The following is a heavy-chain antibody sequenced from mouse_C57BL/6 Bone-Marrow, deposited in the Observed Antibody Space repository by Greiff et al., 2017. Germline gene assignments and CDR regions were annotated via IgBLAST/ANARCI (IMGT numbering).Heavy chain of an antibody. CDR1: GFTFSDYY. Sequence: EVKLMESEGGLVQPGSSMKLSCTASGFTFSDYYMAWVRQVPEKGLEWVANINYDGGSTYYLDSLKSRFIISRDNAKNILYLQMSSLKSEDTATYYCASDLLWNYFDYWGRGTTLTVSS. J-gene: IGHJ2*01. D-gene: IGHD2-1*01. V-gene: IGHV5-16*01. CDR2: INYDGGST. CDR3: ASDLLWNYFDY.